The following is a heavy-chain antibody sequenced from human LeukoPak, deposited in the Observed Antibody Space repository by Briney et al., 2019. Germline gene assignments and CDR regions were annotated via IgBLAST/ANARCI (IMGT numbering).Heavy chain of an antibody. CDR2: ISSSGSTI. D-gene: IGHD2-2*02. CDR3: ARSPLPYPAPFDY. CDR1: GFTFSDYY. J-gene: IGHJ4*02. Sequence: GGSLRLSCAASGFTFSDYYMSWIRQAPGKGLEWVSYISSSGSTIYYADSVKGRFTISRDNAKNSLYLQMNSLRAEDTAVYYCARSPLPYPAPFDYWGQGTLVTVSS. V-gene: IGHV3-11*01.